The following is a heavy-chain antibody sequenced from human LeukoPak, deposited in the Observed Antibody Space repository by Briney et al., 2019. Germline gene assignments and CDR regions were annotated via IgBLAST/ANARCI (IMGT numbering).Heavy chain of an antibody. J-gene: IGHJ4*02. Sequence: ASVKVSCKASGGTFSSYAISWVRRAPGQGLEWMGWINPNSGGTNYAQKFQGRVTMTRDTSISTAYMELSRLRSDDTAVYYCARGYGGNLLGWGQGTLVTVSS. V-gene: IGHV1-2*02. CDR2: INPNSGGT. D-gene: IGHD4-23*01. CDR1: GGTFSSYA. CDR3: ARGYGGNLLG.